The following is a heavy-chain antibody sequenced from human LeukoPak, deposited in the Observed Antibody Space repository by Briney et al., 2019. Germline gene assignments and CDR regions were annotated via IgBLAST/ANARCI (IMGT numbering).Heavy chain of an antibody. CDR1: GYTFTSYG. Sequence: ASVKVSCKASGYTFTSYGISWVRQAPGQGLEWMGWISAYNGNTNYAQKLQGRVTMTTDTSTSTAYMELRSLRSDDTAVYYCARDWRPGYYSSLVWFDPWGQGTLVTVSS. J-gene: IGHJ5*02. CDR2: ISAYNGNT. CDR3: ARDWRPGYYSSLVWFDP. V-gene: IGHV1-18*01. D-gene: IGHD3-9*01.